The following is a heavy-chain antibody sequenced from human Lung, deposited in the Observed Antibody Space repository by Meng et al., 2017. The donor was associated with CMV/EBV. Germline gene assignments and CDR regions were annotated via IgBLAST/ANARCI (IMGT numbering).Heavy chain of an antibody. Sequence: ASVKVSCKSSGYTFTAYYIHWVRQAPGQGLEWMGCIYPHSGVTNYAQKFQGRVTLTRDTSIRTAYMEPNRLTSDDTAVYYCARDWFEYSSSSFVGWFDPWGQGTLVXVSS. J-gene: IGHJ5*02. CDR3: ARDWFEYSSSSFVGWFDP. D-gene: IGHD6-6*01. CDR1: GYTFTAYY. CDR2: IYPHSGVT. V-gene: IGHV1-2*02.